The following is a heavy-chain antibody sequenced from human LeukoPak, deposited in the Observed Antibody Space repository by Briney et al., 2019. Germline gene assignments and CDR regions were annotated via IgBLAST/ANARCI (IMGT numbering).Heavy chain of an antibody. Sequence: SETLSLTCTVSGGSISGNYWSWMRQPPGKGLEWIGYIYHSGSTNYNPSLKGRVTISVDTSKNQFSLKLSSVTAADTAVYYCARDITMVRVVTYYYGMDVWGQGTTVTVSS. CDR3: ARDITMVRVVTYYYGMDV. J-gene: IGHJ6*02. V-gene: IGHV4-59*01. CDR2: IYHSGST. CDR1: GGSISGNY. D-gene: IGHD3-10*01.